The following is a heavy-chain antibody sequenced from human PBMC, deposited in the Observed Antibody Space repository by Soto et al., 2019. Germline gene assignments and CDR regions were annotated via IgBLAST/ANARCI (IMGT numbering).Heavy chain of an antibody. D-gene: IGHD2-2*01. Sequence: GFLILSCAASGFSFSGYGVHWVLQAPGKGLEWVAVMSYDGTEKYYADSVKGRFTISRDNSRNTLHLQVKSLRAEDTALYFCAKDMGGYCSSTSCYSTPFDIWGQGTMVTVSS. V-gene: IGHV3-30*18. CDR2: MSYDGTEK. CDR1: GFSFSGYG. CDR3: AKDMGGYCSSTSCYSTPFDI. J-gene: IGHJ3*02.